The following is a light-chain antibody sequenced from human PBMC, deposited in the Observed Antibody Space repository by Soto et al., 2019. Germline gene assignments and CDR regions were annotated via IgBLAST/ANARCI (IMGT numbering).Light chain of an antibody. Sequence: EKVMTQSPGTLSVSLGERATLSCRASQSVSIHLAWYQQKPGQAPRRLIYDTSTRATGIPARFSGSGSGTEFTLTISSLQSEDFAVYYCQQYSNWPPITFGQGTRLEI. CDR3: QQYSNWPPIT. V-gene: IGKV3-15*01. CDR1: QSVSIH. J-gene: IGKJ5*01. CDR2: DTS.